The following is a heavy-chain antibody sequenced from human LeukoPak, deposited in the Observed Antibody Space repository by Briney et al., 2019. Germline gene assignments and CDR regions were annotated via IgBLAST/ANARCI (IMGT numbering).Heavy chain of an antibody. Sequence: SETLSLTCTVSGGSISSYYWSWIRQPPGKGLEWIGEINHSGSTNYNPSLKSRVTISVDTSKNQFSLKLSSVTAADTAVYYCARRPLNSSGWYSYWGQGTLVTVSS. D-gene: IGHD6-19*01. V-gene: IGHV4-34*01. CDR1: GGSISSYY. CDR3: ARRPLNSSGWYSY. CDR2: INHSGST. J-gene: IGHJ4*02.